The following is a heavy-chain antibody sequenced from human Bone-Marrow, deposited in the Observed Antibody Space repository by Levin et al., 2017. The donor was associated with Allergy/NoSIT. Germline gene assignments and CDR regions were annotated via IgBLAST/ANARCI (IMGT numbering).Heavy chain of an antibody. D-gene: IGHD5-12*01. CDR2: INEDGGKI. V-gene: IGHV3-7*01. CDR3: ARIEVDTIWPNAFDV. Sequence: SCAASEFAFTNYWMGWVRQAPGRGLEWVANINEDGGKIYYVDSVKGRFTISRDNAQNSLYLQMTGLTAEDTAVYHCARIEVDTIWPNAFDVWGQGTRVTVSS. J-gene: IGHJ3*01. CDR1: EFAFTNYW.